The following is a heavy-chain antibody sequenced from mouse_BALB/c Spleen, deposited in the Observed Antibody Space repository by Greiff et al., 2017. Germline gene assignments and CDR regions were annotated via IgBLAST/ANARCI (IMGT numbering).Heavy chain of an antibody. CDR2: ISDGGSYT. Sequence: EVQLVESGGGLVKPGGSLKLSCAASGFTFSDYYMYWVRQTPEKRLEWVATISDGGSYTYYPDSVKGRFTISRDNAKNNLYLQMSSLKSEDTAMYYCARAYDYDGGYYAMDYWGQGTSVTVSS. D-gene: IGHD2-4*01. CDR1: GFTFSDYY. J-gene: IGHJ4*01. V-gene: IGHV5-4*02. CDR3: ARAYDYDGGYYAMDY.